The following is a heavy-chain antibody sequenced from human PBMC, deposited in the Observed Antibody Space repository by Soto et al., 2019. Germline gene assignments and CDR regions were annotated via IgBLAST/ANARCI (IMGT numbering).Heavy chain of an antibody. CDR1: FLTFSTAW. Sequence: SLRLSCSVSFLTFSTAWIEWVRRSPFKLLEWVGRIKSKSHGGTTDFAAPVKGRFAISRDDSKSIAHMEMNSLKIEDTAVYYCSTDSYTDLTVVRLDHWGHGILVTVSS. D-gene: IGHD3-22*01. CDR3: STDSYTDLTVVRLDH. CDR2: IKSKSHGGTT. J-gene: IGHJ4*01. V-gene: IGHV3-15*07.